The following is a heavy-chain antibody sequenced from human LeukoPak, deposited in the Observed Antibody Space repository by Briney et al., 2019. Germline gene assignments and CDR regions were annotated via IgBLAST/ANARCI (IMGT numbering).Heavy chain of an antibody. Sequence: PGGSLRLSCAASGFTFSNAWMSWVRQAPGKGLEWVGRIKSKTDGGTTDYAAPVKGRFTISRDDSKNTLYLQMNSLKTEDTAVYYCTEIVVVTNDAFDIWGQGTMVTVSS. CDR3: TEIVVVTNDAFDI. CDR1: GFTFSNAW. D-gene: IGHD3-22*01. CDR2: IKSKTDGGTT. J-gene: IGHJ3*02. V-gene: IGHV3-15*01.